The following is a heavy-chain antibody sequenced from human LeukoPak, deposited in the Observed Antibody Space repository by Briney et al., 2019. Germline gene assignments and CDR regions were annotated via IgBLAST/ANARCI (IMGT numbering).Heavy chain of an antibody. Sequence: ASVTVSCKASGYIFTNYDISWVRQAPGQGLEWMGWMNPNSGNTGYTQKFQDRVTMTRDTSISTAYMELSMLRSEDTAVYYCARGGTAKSYDSDSSYIGWFDPWGQGTLVTVSS. J-gene: IGHJ5*02. CDR2: MNPNSGNT. CDR3: ARGGTAKSYDSDSSYIGWFDP. CDR1: GYIFTNYD. D-gene: IGHD3-10*01. V-gene: IGHV1-8*01.